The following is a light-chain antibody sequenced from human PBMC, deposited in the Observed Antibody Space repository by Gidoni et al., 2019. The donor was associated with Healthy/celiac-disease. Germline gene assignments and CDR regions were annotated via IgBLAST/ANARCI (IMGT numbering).Light chain of an antibody. Sequence: DIQMTKSPSTLSASVGDRVTTTCRASQFISTWLAWYQVKPGKAPKLLIFKASSLDSGVPSRCSGSGSVTEFSLTISSLQSDDFASYYCQQYYSQRAFGQGTKVEIK. CDR3: QQYYSQRA. J-gene: IGKJ1*01. CDR2: KAS. V-gene: IGKV1-5*03. CDR1: QFISTW.